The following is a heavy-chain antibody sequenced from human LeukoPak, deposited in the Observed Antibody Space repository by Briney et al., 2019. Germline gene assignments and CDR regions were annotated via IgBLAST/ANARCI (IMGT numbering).Heavy chain of an antibody. CDR1: GYSFTSYW. J-gene: IGHJ6*03. Sequence: RESLKISCKGSGYSFTSYWIGWVRQMPGKGLEWMGIIYPGDSDTRYSPSFQGQVTISADKSISTAYLQWSSLKASDTAMYYCARAYYYDSGYYYYYYMDVWGKGTTVTISS. V-gene: IGHV5-51*01. CDR3: ARAYYYDSGYYYYYYMDV. CDR2: IYPGDSDT. D-gene: IGHD3-22*01.